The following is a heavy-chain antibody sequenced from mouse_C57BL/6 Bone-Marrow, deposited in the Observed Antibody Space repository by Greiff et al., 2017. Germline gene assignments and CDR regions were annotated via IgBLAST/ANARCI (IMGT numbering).Heavy chain of an antibody. CDR2: IYPRSGNT. Sequence: QVQLQQSGAELARPGASVKLSCKASGYTFISYGISWVKQRTGQGLEWIGEIYPRSGNTYYNEKFKGKATLTADKSSSTAYMELRSLTSEDSAVYFCARHRNYAMDYWGQGTSVTVSS. CDR1: GYTFISYG. J-gene: IGHJ4*01. V-gene: IGHV1-81*01. CDR3: ARHRNYAMDY.